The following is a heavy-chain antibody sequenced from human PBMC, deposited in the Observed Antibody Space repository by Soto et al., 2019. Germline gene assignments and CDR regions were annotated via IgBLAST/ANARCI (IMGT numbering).Heavy chain of an antibody. J-gene: IGHJ5*02. CDR2: IYWDDDK. V-gene: IGHV2-5*02. CDR3: AHRRSGTAARPGWFDP. Sequence: QLTLKVSGPTLVKTTQTLTLTCTFSVFSLTTRRVGVGWVRQPPENALEWLALIYWDDDKRYSPSLKIRHTTTKDTSKKQVVLTMTNTDPVDTATYYCAHRRSGTAARPGWFDPWCQGTLVTVSS. CDR1: VFSLTTRRVG. D-gene: IGHD6-6*01.